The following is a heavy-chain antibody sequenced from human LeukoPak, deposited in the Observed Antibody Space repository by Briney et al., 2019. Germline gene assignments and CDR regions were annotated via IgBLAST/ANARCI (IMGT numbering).Heavy chain of an antibody. CDR3: ARGKSYYSDSSGYSLNWFDP. Sequence: ASVKVSCKASGYTFTSYDINWVRQATGQGLEWMGWMNPNSGNTGYAQKFQGRVTMTRNTSISTAYMELSSLRSEDTAVYYCARGKSYYSDSSGYSLNWFDPWGQGTLVTVSS. CDR2: MNPNSGNT. CDR1: GYTFTSYD. V-gene: IGHV1-8*01. D-gene: IGHD3-22*01. J-gene: IGHJ5*02.